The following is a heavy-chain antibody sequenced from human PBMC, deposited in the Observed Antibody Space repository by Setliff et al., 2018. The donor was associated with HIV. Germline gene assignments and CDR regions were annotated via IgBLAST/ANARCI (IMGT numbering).Heavy chain of an antibody. CDR3: ARATRTIFGVVYFDY. V-gene: IGHV4-4*09. D-gene: IGHD3-3*01. CDR2: IYTSGVT. Sequence: SETLSLTCTVSGGSSNSYYWSWIRQPPGKGLEWIGYIYTSGVTNYNPSLKSRVTISVDTSKNQFSLKLNSVTAADTAVYYCARATRTIFGVVYFDYWGQGTLVTVSS. CDR1: GGSSNSYY. J-gene: IGHJ4*02.